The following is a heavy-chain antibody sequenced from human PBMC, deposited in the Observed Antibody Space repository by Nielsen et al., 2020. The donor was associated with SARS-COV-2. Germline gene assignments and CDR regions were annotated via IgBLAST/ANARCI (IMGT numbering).Heavy chain of an antibody. CDR1: GYTFTSYG. D-gene: IGHD1-7*01. CDR3: AIDLLNGGYNWNYLFYT. CDR2: ISAYNGNT. Sequence: ASVKVSCKASGYTFTSYGISWVRQAPGQGLEWMGWISAYNGNTNYAQKLQGRVTMTTDTSTSTAYMELRSLRSDDTAVYYCAIDLLNGGYNWNYLFYTWGQGTLVTVSS. V-gene: IGHV1-18*01. J-gene: IGHJ5*02.